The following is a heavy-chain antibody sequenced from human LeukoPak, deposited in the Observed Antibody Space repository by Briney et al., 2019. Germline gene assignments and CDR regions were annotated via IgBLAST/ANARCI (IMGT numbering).Heavy chain of an antibody. J-gene: IGHJ4*02. D-gene: IGHD3-16*01. CDR1: GGSISSSSYY. CDR2: IYYSGST. V-gene: IGHV4-39*01. Sequence: PSETLSLTCTVSGGSISSSSYYWGWIRQPPGKGLEWIGSIYYSGSTYYNPSLKSRVTISVDTSKNQFSLKLSSVTAADTAVYYCARLPVGGKVKSIDYWGQGTLVTVSS. CDR3: ARLPVGGKVKSIDY.